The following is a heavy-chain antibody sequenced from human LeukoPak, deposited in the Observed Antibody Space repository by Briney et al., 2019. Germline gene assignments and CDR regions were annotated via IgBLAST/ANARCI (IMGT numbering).Heavy chain of an antibody. D-gene: IGHD3-22*01. V-gene: IGHV3-23*01. CDR2: ISGSGGST. CDR3: AKNADSGGYYYVNY. J-gene: IGHJ4*02. CDR1: VFTFSSYA. Sequence: GSLRLSCAASVFTFSSYAMSWVRQAPGKGLEWASSISGSGGSTDYADSVKGRVTISRDNSKNTLYVQMNSLRAEDTAVYYCAKNADSGGYYYVNYWGQGTLVTVSS.